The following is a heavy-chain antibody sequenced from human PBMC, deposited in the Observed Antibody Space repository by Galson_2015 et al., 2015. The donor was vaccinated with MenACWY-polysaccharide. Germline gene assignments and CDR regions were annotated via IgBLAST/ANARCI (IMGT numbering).Heavy chain of an antibody. CDR1: GFTFSSYS. J-gene: IGHJ6*02. CDR3: AREREGVYYYYGMDV. CDR2: ISSSSSTI. V-gene: IGHV3-48*01. Sequence: SLRLSCAASGFTFSSYSMNWVRQAPGKGLEWVSYISSSSSTIYYADSVKGRFTISRDNAKNSLYLQMNSLRAEDTAVYYCAREREGVYYYYGMDVWGQGTTVTVSS.